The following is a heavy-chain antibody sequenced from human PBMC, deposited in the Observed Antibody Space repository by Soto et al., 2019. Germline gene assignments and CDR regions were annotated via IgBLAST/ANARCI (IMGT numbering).Heavy chain of an antibody. CDR1: GESVSTKNVA. V-gene: IGHV6-1*01. J-gene: IGHJ6*02. D-gene: IGHD3-3*01. Sequence: SLSLSLTCALSGESVSTKNVAWNWIRKSPSRGLEWLGRTYYRSKWYNDYAVSVKSRITINPDTSKNQFSLQLSSVTPEDTAVYYCAXGFLQWFVLPYYDGMDVWGQGTTVTVSS. CDR3: AXGFLQWFVLPYYDGMDV. CDR2: TYYRSKWYN.